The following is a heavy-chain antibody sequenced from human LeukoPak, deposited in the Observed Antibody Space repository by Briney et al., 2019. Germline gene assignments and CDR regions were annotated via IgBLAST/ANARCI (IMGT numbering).Heavy chain of an antibody. D-gene: IGHD3-10*01. Sequence: GGSLRLSCAASGFTFSSYWMHWVRQAPGKGLLWVSRINSDGSSTSYADSVKGRFTISRDNAKNTLYLQMNSLRAEDTAVYYCATRITKTIWYYYYYGMDVWGQGTTVTVSS. CDR2: INSDGSST. CDR3: ATRITKTIWYYYYYGMDV. J-gene: IGHJ6*02. CDR1: GFTFSSYW. V-gene: IGHV3-74*01.